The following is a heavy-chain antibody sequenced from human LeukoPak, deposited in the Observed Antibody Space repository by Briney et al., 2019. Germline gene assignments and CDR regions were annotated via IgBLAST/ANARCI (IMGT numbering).Heavy chain of an antibody. CDR2: IYISGST. V-gene: IGHV4-4*09. Sequence: PSETLSLTCTVSGGSISSYYWSWIRQPPGKGLEWIGYIYISGSTNYNPSLKSRVTISVDTSKNQFSLKLSSVTAADTAVYYCARHRYNWNYAIDYWGQGTLVTVSS. CDR3: ARHRYNWNYAIDY. J-gene: IGHJ4*02. D-gene: IGHD1-7*01. CDR1: GGSISSYY.